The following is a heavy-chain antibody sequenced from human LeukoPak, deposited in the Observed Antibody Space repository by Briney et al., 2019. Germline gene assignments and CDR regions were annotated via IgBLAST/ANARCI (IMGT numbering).Heavy chain of an antibody. V-gene: IGHV1-2*02. CDR3: ARDRAAAGRNYFDY. CDR2: VNPNSGDT. D-gene: IGHD6-13*01. CDR1: GYTFTDYY. Sequence: EASVKVSCKASGYTFTDYYIHWVRQAPGQGLEWMGWVNPNSGDTYYAQKLQGRVTMTTDTSTSTAYMELRSLRSDDTAVYYCARDRAAAGRNYFDYWGQGTLVTVSS. J-gene: IGHJ4*02.